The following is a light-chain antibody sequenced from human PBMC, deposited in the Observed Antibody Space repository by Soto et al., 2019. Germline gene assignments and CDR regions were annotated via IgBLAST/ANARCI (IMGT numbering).Light chain of an antibody. Sequence: EIVMTQSPATLSVSPGERATLSCRASQSVSNNLAWYQHKPGQAPRLLIFGASTRATGIPVRFSGSGSGTELTLTIISLQSEDSAVYYCQHSNNLPLTFGGGTKVEIK. V-gene: IGKV3-15*01. CDR1: QSVSNN. CDR2: GAS. CDR3: QHSNNLPLT. J-gene: IGKJ4*01.